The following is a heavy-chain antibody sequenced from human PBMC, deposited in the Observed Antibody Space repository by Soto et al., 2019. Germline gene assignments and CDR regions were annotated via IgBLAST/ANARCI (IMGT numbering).Heavy chain of an antibody. CDR3: AKSRVKWLVPSGFGY. J-gene: IGHJ4*02. CDR1: GFTFSSYG. D-gene: IGHD6-19*01. V-gene: IGHV3-30*18. Sequence: GGSLRLSCAASGFTFSSYGMHWVRQAPGKGLEWVAVISYDGSNKYYADSVKGRFTISRDNSKNTLYLQMNSLRAEDTAVYYCAKSRVKWLVPSGFGYWGQGTLVTVSS. CDR2: ISYDGSNK.